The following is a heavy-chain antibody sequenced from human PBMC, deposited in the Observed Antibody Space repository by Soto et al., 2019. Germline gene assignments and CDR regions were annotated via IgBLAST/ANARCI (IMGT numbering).Heavy chain of an antibody. D-gene: IGHD3-16*01. Sequence: GASVKVSCKASGYTFTSYYMHWVRQAPGQGLEWMGIINPSGGSTSYAQKFQGRVTMTRDTSTSTVYMELSSLRSEDTAVYYCATEHGGYNPSTIHYGMDVWGQGTTVTVSS. CDR2: INPSGGST. CDR1: GYTFTSYY. V-gene: IGHV1-46*01. CDR3: ATEHGGYNPSTIHYGMDV. J-gene: IGHJ6*02.